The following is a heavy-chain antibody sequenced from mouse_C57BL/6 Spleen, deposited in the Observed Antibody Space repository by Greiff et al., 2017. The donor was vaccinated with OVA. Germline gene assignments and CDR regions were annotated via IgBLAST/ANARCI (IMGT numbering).Heavy chain of an antibody. CDR2: IRYDGSN. CDR3: ARPEWLLWYFDV. D-gene: IGHD2-3*01. J-gene: IGHJ1*03. CDR1: GYSITSGYY. V-gene: IGHV3-6*01. Sequence: EVQVVESGPGLVKPSQSLSLTCSVTGYSITSGYYWNWIRQFPGNKLEWMGYIRYDGSNNYNPSLKNRISITRDTSKNQFFLKLNSVTTEDTATYYCARPEWLLWYFDVWGTGTTVTVSS.